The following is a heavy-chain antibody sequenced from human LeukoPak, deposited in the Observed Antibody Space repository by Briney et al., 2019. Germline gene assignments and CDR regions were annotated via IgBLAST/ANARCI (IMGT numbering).Heavy chain of an antibody. CDR1: GFTFSSYG. J-gene: IGHJ4*02. CDR2: IWYDGSNK. V-gene: IGHV3-33*01. CDR3: ARDTFYGSGSYMDY. Sequence: PGGSLRLSCAASGFTFSSYGMHWVRQAPGKGLEWVAVIWYDGSNKYYADSVKGRFTISRDNSKDTLYLQMNSLRAEDTAVYYCARDTFYGSGSYMDYWGQGTLVSVSS. D-gene: IGHD3-10*01.